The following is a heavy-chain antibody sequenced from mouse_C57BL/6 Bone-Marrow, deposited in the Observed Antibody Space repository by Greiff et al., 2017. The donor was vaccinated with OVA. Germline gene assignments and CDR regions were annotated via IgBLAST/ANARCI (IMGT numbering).Heavy chain of an antibody. D-gene: IGHD2-1*01. CDR1: GYTFTDHT. CDR2: IYPRDGST. Sequence: LQESDAELVKPGASVKISCKVSGYTFTDHTIHWLKQRPEQGLEWIGYIYPRDGSTKYNEKLKGKATLTADKSSSTAYMQLNSLTSEDAAVYVSARSGDYYGNSFAYWGQGTLVTVSA. J-gene: IGHJ3*01. CDR3: ARSGDYYGNSFAY. V-gene: IGHV1-78*01.